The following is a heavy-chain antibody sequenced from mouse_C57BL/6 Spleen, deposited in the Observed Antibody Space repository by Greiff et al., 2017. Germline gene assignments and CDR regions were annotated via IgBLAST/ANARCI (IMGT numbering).Heavy chain of an antibody. Sequence: VKLQQPGAELVKPGASVKLSCKASGYTFTSYWMHWVKQRPGQGLEWIGMIHPNSGSTNYNEKFKSKATLTVDKSSSTAYMQLSSLTSEDSAVYYCARFDYSSFAYWGQGTLVTVSA. CDR3: ARFDYSSFAY. J-gene: IGHJ3*01. D-gene: IGHD1-1*01. V-gene: IGHV1-64*01. CDR1: GYTFTSYW. CDR2: IHPNSGST.